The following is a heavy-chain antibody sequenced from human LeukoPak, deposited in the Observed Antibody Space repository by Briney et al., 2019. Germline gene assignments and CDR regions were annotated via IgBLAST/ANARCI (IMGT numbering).Heavy chain of an antibody. V-gene: IGHV3-74*01. J-gene: IGHJ4*02. CDR1: GFIFSNYG. Sequence: GGSLRLSCAASGFIFSNYGMHWVRQAPGKGLVWVSYLKSDGTTTDYADSVKGRFTISRDNAKNTLYLQMNSLRAEDTAVYYCARLAWGSGDYWGQGALVTVSS. CDR2: LKSDGTTT. D-gene: IGHD7-27*01. CDR3: ARLAWGSGDY.